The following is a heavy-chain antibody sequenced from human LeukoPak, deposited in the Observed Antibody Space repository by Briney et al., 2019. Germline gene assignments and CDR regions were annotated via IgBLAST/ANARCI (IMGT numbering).Heavy chain of an antibody. CDR3: AKRAPYYYGSGSYYYWFDP. D-gene: IGHD3-10*01. V-gene: IGHV3-30*02. CDR1: GFTFSSYG. CDR2: IRYDGSNK. Sequence: PGGSLRPSCAASGFTFSSYGMHWVRQAPGKGLEWVAFIRYDGSNKYYADSVKGRFTISRDNSKNTLYLQMDSLRAEDTAVYYCAKRAPYYYGSGSYYYWFDPWGQGTLVTVSS. J-gene: IGHJ5*02.